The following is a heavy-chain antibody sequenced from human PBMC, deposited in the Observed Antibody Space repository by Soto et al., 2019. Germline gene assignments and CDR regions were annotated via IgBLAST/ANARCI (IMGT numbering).Heavy chain of an antibody. V-gene: IGHV1-18*04. CDR3: ARDRAFSNGYYGFYFDY. Sequence: HLVQSGAEVKPPGASVKVSRKSSGYTFTSYGITWVRQAPGQGLEWVGWISAHNGNTNYAQKFQDRLTMTTDTSTSTAYMELRSLTSDDTAMYYCARDRAFSNGYYGFYFDYWGQGSLVTVSS. D-gene: IGHD4-17*01. J-gene: IGHJ4*02. CDR1: GYTFTSYG. CDR2: ISAHNGNT.